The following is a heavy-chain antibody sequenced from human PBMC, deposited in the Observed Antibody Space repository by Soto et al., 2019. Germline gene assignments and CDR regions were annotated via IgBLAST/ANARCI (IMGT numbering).Heavy chain of an antibody. CDR2: IYSGGST. V-gene: IGHV3-66*01. Sequence: EVQLVESGGGLVQPGGSLRLSCAASGFTVSSNYMSWVRQAPGKGLEWVSVIYSGGSTYYADSVKGRFTISRDNSKNTLYLKMNSLRAEDTAVYYCGRDGYDSSVYYPEYFQHWGQGTLVTVSS. D-gene: IGHD3-22*01. CDR3: GRDGYDSSVYYPEYFQH. CDR1: GFTVSSNY. J-gene: IGHJ1*01.